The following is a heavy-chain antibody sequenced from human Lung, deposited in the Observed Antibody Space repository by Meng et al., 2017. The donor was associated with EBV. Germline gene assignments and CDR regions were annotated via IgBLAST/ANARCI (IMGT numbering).Heavy chain of an antibody. CDR1: GYSFTGYY. CDR3: ASEFLWFGHLPTRSDY. J-gene: IGHJ4*02. V-gene: IGHV1-2*06. CDR2: INPDSGGT. D-gene: IGHD3-10*01. Sequence: QGPLVQSGPEVMKPGASVRVSCKASGYSFTGYYMHWVRQAPGQGLEWMGRINPDSGGTDYAQRFQGRVTLTSDTSISTAYMELSGLTSDDTAVYYCASEFLWFGHLPTRSDYWGQGTLVTVSS.